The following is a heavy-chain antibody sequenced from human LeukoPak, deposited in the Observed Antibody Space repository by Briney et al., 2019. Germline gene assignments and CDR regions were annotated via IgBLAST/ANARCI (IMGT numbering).Heavy chain of an antibody. V-gene: IGHV4-61*08. CDR1: IASVSSGDFY. CDR3: AREHDYGRFDY. Sequence: SETLSLTCTVSIASVSSGDFYWSWIRQSPAMGLEWIGFVHHSGATKYSPSLKSRVTISSDTSKNQFSLKVYSVSSVDTAVYYCAREHDYGRFDYWGQGALVIVPS. J-gene: IGHJ4*02. CDR2: VHHSGAT. D-gene: IGHD4-17*01.